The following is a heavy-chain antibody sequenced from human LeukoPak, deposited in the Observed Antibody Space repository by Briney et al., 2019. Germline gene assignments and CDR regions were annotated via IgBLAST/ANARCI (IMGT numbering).Heavy chain of an antibody. CDR3: AKVIPDILTGYVPN. J-gene: IGHJ4*02. CDR1: GFTFSSYS. V-gene: IGHV3-23*01. D-gene: IGHD3-9*01. CDR2: IGGGGGTT. Sequence: GGSLRLSCAASGFTFSSYSMNWVRQAPGKGPEWVSGIGGGGGTTYYADSVKGRFTISRDNSKNTLYLQMNSLRAEDTAVYYCAKVIPDILTGYVPNWGQGTLVTVSS.